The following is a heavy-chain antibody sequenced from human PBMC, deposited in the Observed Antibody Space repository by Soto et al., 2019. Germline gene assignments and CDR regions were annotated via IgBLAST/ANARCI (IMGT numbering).Heavy chain of an antibody. Sequence: GASVKVSFNASGYTFTSYSISWVRQAPGQGLEWMGWISAYNGNTNYAQKLQGRVTMTTDTSTSTAYMELRSLRSDDTAVYYCARDIVVVLAASSYYYGMDVWGQGTTLTVSS. D-gene: IGHD2-2*01. CDR3: ARDIVVVLAASSYYYGMDV. V-gene: IGHV1-18*01. J-gene: IGHJ6*02. CDR1: GYTFTSYS. CDR2: ISAYNGNT.